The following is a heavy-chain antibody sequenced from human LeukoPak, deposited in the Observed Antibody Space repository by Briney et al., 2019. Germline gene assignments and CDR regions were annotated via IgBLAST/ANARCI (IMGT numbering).Heavy chain of an antibody. CDR3: AKDPQAYYDFWSGTQGYFDY. CDR2: ITYDGTNK. V-gene: IGHV3-30-3*01. Sequence: PGGSLRLSCAASGFTFDSYALHWVRQAPGKGLEWLAIITYDGTNKYYADSVKGRFTISRDNSKNTLFLQMNSLRAEDTAVYYCAKDPQAYYDFWSGTQGYFDYWGQGTLVTVSS. J-gene: IGHJ4*02. CDR1: GFTFDSYA. D-gene: IGHD3-3*01.